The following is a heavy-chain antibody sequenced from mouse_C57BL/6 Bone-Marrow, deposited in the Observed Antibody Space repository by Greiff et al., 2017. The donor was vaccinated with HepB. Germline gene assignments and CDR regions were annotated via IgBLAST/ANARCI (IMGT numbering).Heavy chain of an antibody. CDR1: GFSLTSYA. V-gene: IGHV2-9-1*01. J-gene: IGHJ3*01. Sequence: VQLQESGPGLVAPSPSLSITCTVSGFSLTSYAISWVRQPPGKGLEWLGVIWTVGGTNYYSALKSRLSISKDNSKSQVFLKMNSLQTDDTARYYCARNDYYGSRPLFAYWGQVTLVTVSA. D-gene: IGHD1-1*01. CDR3: ARNDYYGSRPLFAY. CDR2: IWTVGGT.